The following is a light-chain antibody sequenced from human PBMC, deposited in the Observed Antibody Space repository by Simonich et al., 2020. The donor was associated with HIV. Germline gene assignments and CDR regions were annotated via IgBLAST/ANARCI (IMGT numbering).Light chain of an antibody. V-gene: IGLV2-14*03. CDR2: DVS. Sequence: QSALTQPASVSGSPGQSITISCTGTSRAVGAHKYVYWYQQHPGKAPKLIIYDVSNRPSGVSDRFSGSKSGNTASLTISGLQAEDEANYYCSSYTSGTTCVFGGGTKLTVL. CDR1: SRAVGAHKY. CDR3: SSYTSGTTCV. J-gene: IGLJ3*02.